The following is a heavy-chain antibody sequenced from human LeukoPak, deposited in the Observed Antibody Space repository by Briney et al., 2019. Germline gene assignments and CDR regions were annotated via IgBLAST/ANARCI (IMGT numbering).Heavy chain of an antibody. Sequence: GRSLRLSCAASGFIFSSYAMHWVRQAPGKGLEWVAVISYDGSNKYYADSVEGRFIISRDNSRNTLYLQMNSLRAEDTAVYYCARGRVSSSTWYSTYYYFFYMDFWGKGTTVTVSS. CDR3: ARGRVSSSTWYSTYYYFFYMDF. V-gene: IGHV3-30*04. J-gene: IGHJ6*03. CDR1: GFIFSSYA. CDR2: ISYDGSNK. D-gene: IGHD4-11*01.